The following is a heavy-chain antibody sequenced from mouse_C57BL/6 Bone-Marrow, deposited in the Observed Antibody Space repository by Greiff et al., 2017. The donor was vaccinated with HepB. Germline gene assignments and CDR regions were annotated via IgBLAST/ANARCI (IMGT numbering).Heavy chain of an antibody. Sequence: QVQLQQPGAELVKPGASVKVSCKASGYTFTSYWMHWVKQRPGQGLEWIGRIHPSDSDTNYNQKFKGKATLTVDKSSSTAYMQLSSLISEDSAVYYCAINYGYDWFAYWGQGTLVTVPA. J-gene: IGHJ3*01. V-gene: IGHV1-74*01. CDR2: IHPSDSDT. D-gene: IGHD2-2*01. CDR1: GYTFTSYW. CDR3: AINYGYDWFAY.